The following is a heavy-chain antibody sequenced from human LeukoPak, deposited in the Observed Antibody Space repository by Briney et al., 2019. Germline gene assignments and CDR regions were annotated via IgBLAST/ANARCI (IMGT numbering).Heavy chain of an antibody. J-gene: IGHJ6*03. D-gene: IGHD2-8*01. CDR3: AKDRCSNGIGCYYYYMDV. Sequence: PGGSLRLSCAASGFTFRSYGMHWVRQAPGKGLEWVAYIQNDGSNEQYADSVKGRFSISRDSSKNILYLQMNSLRAEDTAVHYCAKDRCSNGIGCYYYYMDVWGKGTTVTISS. V-gene: IGHV3-30*02. CDR1: GFTFRSYG. CDR2: IQNDGSNE.